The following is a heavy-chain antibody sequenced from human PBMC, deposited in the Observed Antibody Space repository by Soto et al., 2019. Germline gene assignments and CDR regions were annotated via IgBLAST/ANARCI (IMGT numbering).Heavy chain of an antibody. CDR1: GFTFSSYS. CDR2: ISSSSSTI. D-gene: IGHD2-8*01. CDR3: SRDSPVSPWRRRTYSYAMDV. V-gene: IGHV3-48*02. J-gene: IGHJ6*02. Sequence: PGGSLRLSGAASGFTFSSYSMNWVRQAPWKGLEWVSYISSSSSTIYYAASVKGRFTISRDNAKNSLYLQMNSLRDEDTAVYYFSRDSPVSPWRRRTYSYAMDVWGQGTSVTVS.